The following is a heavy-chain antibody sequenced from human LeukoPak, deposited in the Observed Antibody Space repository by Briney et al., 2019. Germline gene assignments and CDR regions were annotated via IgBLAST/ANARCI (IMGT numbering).Heavy chain of an antibody. CDR1: GLTFSNYA. CDR2: ITASAAST. V-gene: IGHV3-23*01. CDR3: AKHFRASSGYAFDF. J-gene: IGHJ4*02. D-gene: IGHD5-12*01. Sequence: GGSLRLSCEATGLTFSNYAMSWVRQAPGKGLEWVSTITASAASTYYSDSVRGRFTISRDNSKTTLYLQMSNLRAEHTAVYHCAKHFRASSGYAFDFWGQGTLVTVSS.